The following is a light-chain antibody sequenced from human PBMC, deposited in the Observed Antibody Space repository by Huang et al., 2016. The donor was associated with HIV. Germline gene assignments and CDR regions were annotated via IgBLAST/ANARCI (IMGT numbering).Light chain of an antibody. J-gene: IGKJ2*01. CDR1: QSLTST. CDR3: QEYSSWPYT. CDR2: DTS. V-gene: IGKV3-15*01. Sequence: EIVMTQSPATLSLSPGEGATLSCRASQSLTSTLAWYQHKLGQAPRLLIYDTSTRATDVPARFSGSGSGTEFTLTISSLESEDFAVYYCQEYSSWPYTFGQGTKLEIK.